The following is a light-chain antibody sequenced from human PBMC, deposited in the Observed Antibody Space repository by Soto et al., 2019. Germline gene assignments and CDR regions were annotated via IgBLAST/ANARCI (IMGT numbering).Light chain of an antibody. Sequence: QSALTQPASVSGSPGQSITISCTGTSSDVGIYDLVSWYKHHPGRAPQLIIYEVTKRPSGVSNRFSGSKSGNTASLTISGLQAEEEADYYCGSYAGSSNFVFGTGTKRTVL. CDR1: SSDVGIYDL. CDR2: EVT. CDR3: GSYAGSSNFV. J-gene: IGLJ1*01. V-gene: IGLV2-23*02.